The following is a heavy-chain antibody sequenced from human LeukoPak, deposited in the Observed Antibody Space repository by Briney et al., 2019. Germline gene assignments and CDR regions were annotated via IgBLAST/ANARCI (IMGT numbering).Heavy chain of an antibody. CDR1: GFTFSDYF. CDR3: ASCSSSPATFDY. V-gene: IGHV3-53*01. CDR2: IYSGGST. Sequence: GGSLRLSCAASGFTFSDYFMSWVRQAPGKGLEWVSAIYSGGSTYYADSVQGRFSISRDNSKNTLFLQMNSLRAEDTAVYYCASCSSSPATFDYWGQGTLVTVSS. J-gene: IGHJ4*02. D-gene: IGHD6-13*01.